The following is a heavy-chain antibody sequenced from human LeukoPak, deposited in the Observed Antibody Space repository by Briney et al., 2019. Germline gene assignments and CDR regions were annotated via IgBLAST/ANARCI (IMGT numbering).Heavy chain of an antibody. CDR2: IYAGGST. J-gene: IGHJ4*02. CDR3: AKDRGQWELLHEFVY. CDR1: GFTVSSNF. Sequence: PGGSLRLSCAASGFTVSSNFMSWVRQAPGKGLEWVSVIYAGGSTYSADSVKGRFTISRDNSKNTLYLQMNSLRAEDTAVYYCAKDRGQWELLHEFVYWGQGTLVTVSS. D-gene: IGHD1-26*01. V-gene: IGHV3-53*01.